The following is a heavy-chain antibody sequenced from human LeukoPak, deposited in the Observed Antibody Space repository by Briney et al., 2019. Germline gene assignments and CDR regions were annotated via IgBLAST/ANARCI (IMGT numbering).Heavy chain of an antibody. Sequence: GSLRLSCAASGFTFSSYGMHWVRQAPGKGLEWVAVIWYDGSNKYYADSVKGRFAISRDNSKNTLYLQMNSLRAEDTAVYYCARDFQEYYYGSGSYQFPWGQGTLVTVSS. D-gene: IGHD3-10*01. CDR3: ARDFQEYYYGSGSYQFP. V-gene: IGHV3-33*01. CDR1: GFTFSSYG. CDR2: IWYDGSNK. J-gene: IGHJ5*02.